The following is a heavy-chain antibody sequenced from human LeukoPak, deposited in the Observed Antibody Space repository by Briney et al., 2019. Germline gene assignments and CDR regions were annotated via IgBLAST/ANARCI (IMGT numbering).Heavy chain of an antibody. CDR2: IYSGGDT. J-gene: IGHJ4*02. CDR1: EFTVYNSY. CDR3: ETRDRNNGVDY. Sequence: GGSLRLSCAVSEFTVYNSYMSCVREAPGKRLEWVSIIYSGGDTFYVDSVKGRVTISRDKSKTTVYLQMNSLRAEDTAVYYCETRDRNNGVDYWGQGTQVTVSS. D-gene: IGHD2-8*01. V-gene: IGHV3-53*01.